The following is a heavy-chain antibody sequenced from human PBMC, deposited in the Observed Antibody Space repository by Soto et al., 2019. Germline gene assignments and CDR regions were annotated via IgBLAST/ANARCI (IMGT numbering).Heavy chain of an antibody. J-gene: IGHJ4*02. V-gene: IGHV1-69*04. Sequence: QVQLAQSGAEVKKPGSSVKISCKASGRSFRTYGISWVRQAPGQGLQWMGRIIPLDGKTNYEQEVQGRVTFTADKSTTTAYLILSGLGSDDTAIYYCAREATDYFDKWGQGTLVTVSS. CDR2: IIPLDGKT. CDR1: GRSFRTYG. CDR3: AREATDYFDK.